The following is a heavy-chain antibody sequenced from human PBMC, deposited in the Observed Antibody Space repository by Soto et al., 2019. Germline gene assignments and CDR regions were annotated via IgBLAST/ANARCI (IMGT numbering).Heavy chain of an antibody. CDR1: GFTFGRHG. D-gene: IGHD4-17*01. Sequence: QVQLVESGGGVVQPGGSLRLSCAASGFTFGRHGMHWVRQAPGKGLEWVAVIGSDGARDSYAYSMKGRFSISRDNGQNTLYLQINSLRVEDTAVYYCARDDDYPDNGLDYWGQGTLVTVSS. CDR2: IGSDGARD. CDR3: ARDDDYPDNGLDY. V-gene: IGHV3-33*01. J-gene: IGHJ4*02.